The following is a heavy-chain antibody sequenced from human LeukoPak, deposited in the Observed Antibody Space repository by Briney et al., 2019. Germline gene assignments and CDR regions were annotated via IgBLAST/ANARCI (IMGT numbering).Heavy chain of an antibody. V-gene: IGHV3-30*01. CDR2: ISYDGSNK. Sequence: PGGSLRLSCAASGFTFSSYAMHWVRQAPGKGLEWVAVISYDGSNKYYADSVKGRFTISRDNSKNMLYLQMNSLRAEDTAVYYCARFSNVLWGQGTLVTVSS. CDR1: GFTFSSYA. D-gene: IGHD4/OR15-4a*01. J-gene: IGHJ4*02. CDR3: ARFSNVL.